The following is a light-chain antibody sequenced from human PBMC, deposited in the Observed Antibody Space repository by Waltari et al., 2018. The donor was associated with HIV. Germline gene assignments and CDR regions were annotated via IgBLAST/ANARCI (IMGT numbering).Light chain of an antibody. CDR2: AAS. Sequence: DIQMTQSPSSVSASVGDRVTITCRASQGISSWLAWYHEKPGIAPTLLIYAASSVRGGVPSRFSGSGSGTHFTLTISSLQPEDFATYYCQQANSFPYSFGQGTKLEI. CDR3: QQANSFPYS. V-gene: IGKV1-12*01. CDR1: QGISSW. J-gene: IGKJ2*03.